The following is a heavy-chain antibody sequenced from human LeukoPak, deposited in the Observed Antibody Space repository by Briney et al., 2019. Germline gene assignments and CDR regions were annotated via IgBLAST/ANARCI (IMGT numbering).Heavy chain of an antibody. D-gene: IGHD6-13*01. J-gene: IGHJ5*02. Sequence: SETLSLTCAVSGGSITNSYWWTWVRQSPGKGLEWIGSIYYSGSTYYNPSLKSRVTISVDTSKNQFSLKLSSVTAADTAVYYCARSHWGPYGSRIANWFDPWGQGTLVTVSS. CDR1: GGSITNSYW. CDR2: IYYSGST. CDR3: ARSHWGPYGSRIANWFDP. V-gene: IGHV4-4*02.